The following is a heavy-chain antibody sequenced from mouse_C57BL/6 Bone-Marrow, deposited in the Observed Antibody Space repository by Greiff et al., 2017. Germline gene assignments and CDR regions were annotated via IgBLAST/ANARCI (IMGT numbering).Heavy chain of an antibody. J-gene: IGHJ1*03. CDR1: GYTFTSYW. CDR2: IHPNSGST. D-gene: IGHD1-1*01. V-gene: IGHV1-64*01. CDR3: ARDTTVVAHLYFDV. Sequence: QVQLQQPGAELVKPGASVKLSCKASGYTFTSYWMHWVKQRPGQGLEWIGMIHPNSGSTNYNEKFKSKATLTVDKSSSTAYMQLSSLTSEDSAVYYCARDTTVVAHLYFDVWGTGTTVTVSS.